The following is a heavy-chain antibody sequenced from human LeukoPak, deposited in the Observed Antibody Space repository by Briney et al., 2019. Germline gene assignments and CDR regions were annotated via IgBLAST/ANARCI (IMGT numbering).Heavy chain of an antibody. J-gene: IGHJ4*02. CDR1: GFIFSSNA. D-gene: IGHD1-26*01. V-gene: IGHV3-30*04. CDR3: ARMGGYFDY. CDR2: ISYDGSNK. Sequence: GGSLRLSCAASGFIFSSNAMSWVRQAPGEGLEWGAVISYDGSNKYYADSVKGRFTISRDNSKNTLYLQMNSLRAEDTAVYYCARMGGYFDYWGQGTLVTVSS.